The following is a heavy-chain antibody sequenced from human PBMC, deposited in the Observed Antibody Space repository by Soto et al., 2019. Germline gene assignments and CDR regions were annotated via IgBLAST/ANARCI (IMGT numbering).Heavy chain of an antibody. CDR1: GFTFSSYE. D-gene: IGHD6-19*01. J-gene: IGHJ5*02. Sequence: GGSLRLSCAASGFTFSSYEMNWVRQAPGKGLEWVAYISSSGSTIYYADSVKGRFTISRDNAKNSLYLQMNSLRAEDTAVYYCASSNGWLPHHWFDLWGQGTLVTVSS. CDR2: ISSSGSTI. CDR3: ASSNGWLPHHWFDL. V-gene: IGHV3-48*03.